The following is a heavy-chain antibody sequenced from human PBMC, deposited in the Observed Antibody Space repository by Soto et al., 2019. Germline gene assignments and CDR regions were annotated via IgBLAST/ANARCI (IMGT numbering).Heavy chain of an antibody. CDR2: ITQAGNKK. Sequence: EVQLVESGGDLVQPGGSLRLSCVTSGLTFSNYWLNWVRQAPGKGLEWVANITQAGNKKYYVDSVKGRFTISRDNAKNSLYLQIKNLKAEDTAVYYCARDRGSGRYWGQGTMVTVSS. CDR3: ARDRGSGRY. D-gene: IGHD2-8*02. V-gene: IGHV3-7*05. J-gene: IGHJ4*02. CDR1: GLTFSNYW.